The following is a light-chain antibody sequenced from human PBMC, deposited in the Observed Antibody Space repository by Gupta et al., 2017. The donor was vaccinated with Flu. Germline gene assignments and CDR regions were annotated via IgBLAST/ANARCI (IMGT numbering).Light chain of an antibody. J-gene: IGLJ2*01. V-gene: IGLV10-54*04. CDR2: RDN. CDR1: SNNVGKQG. Sequence: QAGLTQPPSVSKGLRQTATLTCTGNSNNVGKQGAAWLQQQQGHPPKVLLDRDNNRPSGSAEGFSSSRSGNTASPIITGRQPEDDADYYCSAWDSSRHGVVFGGGTKVTVL. CDR3: SAWDSSRHGVV.